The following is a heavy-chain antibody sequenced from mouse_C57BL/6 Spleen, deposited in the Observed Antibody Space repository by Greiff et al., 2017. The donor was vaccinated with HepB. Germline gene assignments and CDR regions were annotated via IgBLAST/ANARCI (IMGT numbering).Heavy chain of an antibody. V-gene: IGHV1-52*01. CDR2: IDPSDSET. CDR3: AREKYGAYGSSYEDY. Sequence: QVQLQQPGAELVRPGSSVKLSCKASGYTFTSYWMHWVKQRPIQGLEWIGNIDPSDSETHYNQKFKDKATLTVDKSSSTAYMQLSSLTSEDSAVCYCAREKYGAYGSSYEDYWGQGTTLTVSS. J-gene: IGHJ2*01. D-gene: IGHD1-1*01. CDR1: GYTFTSYW.